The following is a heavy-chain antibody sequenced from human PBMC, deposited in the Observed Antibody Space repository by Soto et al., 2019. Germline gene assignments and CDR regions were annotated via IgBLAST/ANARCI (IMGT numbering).Heavy chain of an antibody. D-gene: IGHD2-15*01. J-gene: IGHJ4*02. Sequence: ASVKVSCKASGYTFTSYYINWVLQATGQGLEWMGWMNPNSGNTGYAQKFQGRVTMTRNTSISTAYMELSSLRSEDTAVYYCARGPVVVAATLYYFDYWGQGTLVTV. V-gene: IGHV1-8*01. CDR2: MNPNSGNT. CDR1: GYTFTSYY. CDR3: ARGPVVVAATLYYFDY.